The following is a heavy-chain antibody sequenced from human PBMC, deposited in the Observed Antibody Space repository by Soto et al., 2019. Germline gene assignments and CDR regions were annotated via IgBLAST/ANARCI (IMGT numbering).Heavy chain of an antibody. CDR3: ARVRGPYAPLDY. CDR2: IRKKVNSYST. J-gene: IGHJ4*02. D-gene: IGHD2-2*01. CDR1: GFTFSDHY. V-gene: IGHV3-72*01. Sequence: GGSLRLSCAASGFTFSDHYMDWVRQAPGKGLEWVGRIRKKVNSYSTEYAASVEVRFTVSRDDSTNSLYLQMNSLRSEDTAVYYCARVRGPYAPLDYWGQGVLVTVSS.